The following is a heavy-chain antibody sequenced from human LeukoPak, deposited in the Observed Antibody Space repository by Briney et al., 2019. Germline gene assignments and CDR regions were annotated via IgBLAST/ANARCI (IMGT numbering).Heavy chain of an antibody. V-gene: IGHV4-61*01. CDR3: ARSEPPSVLSYYYYYGMDV. Sequence: SETLSLTCTVSGGSVRSGSYYWSWVRQPPGKGLEWIGYIYYSGSTNYNPSLKSRVTISVDTSKNQFSLKLSSVTAADTAVYYCARSEPPSVLSYYYYYGMDVWGQGTTVTVSS. D-gene: IGHD2/OR15-2a*01. CDR2: IYYSGST. CDR1: GGSVRSGSYY. J-gene: IGHJ6*02.